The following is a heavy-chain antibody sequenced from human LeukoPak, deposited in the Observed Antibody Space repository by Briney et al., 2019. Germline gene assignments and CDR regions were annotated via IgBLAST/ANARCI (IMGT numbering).Heavy chain of an antibody. J-gene: IGHJ4*02. CDR1: GVTFSNYW. V-gene: IGHV3-74*03. CDR2: VNPDGSDI. Sequence: GGSLRLSCAASGVTFSNYWMHWVRQVPEKGLVWVSRVNPDGSDITYANSVRGRFTSSRDNAKNTLYLQMNRLRLEDTAVYYCARGGSYGDYWGQGILVTVSS. D-gene: IGHD3-16*01. CDR3: ARGGSYGDY.